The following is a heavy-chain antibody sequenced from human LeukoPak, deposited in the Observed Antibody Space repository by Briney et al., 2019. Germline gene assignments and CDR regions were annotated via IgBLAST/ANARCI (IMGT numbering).Heavy chain of an antibody. CDR2: IYSSGST. J-gene: IGHJ4*02. V-gene: IGHV4-59*12. CDR3: ARKRRDWAYDILTGYYAYFDY. Sequence: SETLSLTCTVSGGSISSYYWSWIRQPPGKGLEWIGNIYSSGSTNYNPSLESRVTISIDTSKNQFSLKLGSVTAADTAVYYCARKRRDWAYDILTGYYAYFDYWGQGTLVTVSS. CDR1: GGSISSYY. D-gene: IGHD3-9*01.